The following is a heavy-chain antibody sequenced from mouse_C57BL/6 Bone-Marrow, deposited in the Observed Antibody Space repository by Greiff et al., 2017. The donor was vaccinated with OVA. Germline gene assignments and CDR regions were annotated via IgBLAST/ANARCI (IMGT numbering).Heavy chain of an antibody. D-gene: IGHD2-5*01. V-gene: IGHV2-6*03. CDR1: GFSLTSSG. CDR3: ASNSNYDEAMDY. Sequence: QVQLQQSGPGLVAPSQSLSITCTVSGFSLTSSGVHWVRQPPGQGLAWLVVIWSAGSTTYNSALLSRLSISQDNSKSQVFLKMHRLQTDDTAMYYGASNSNYDEAMDYWGQGTSVTVSS. CDR2: IWSAGST. J-gene: IGHJ4*01.